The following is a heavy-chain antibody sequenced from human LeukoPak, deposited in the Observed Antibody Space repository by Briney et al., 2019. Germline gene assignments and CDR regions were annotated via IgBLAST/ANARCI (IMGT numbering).Heavy chain of an antibody. CDR2: TGSTGVST. J-gene: IGHJ4*02. D-gene: IGHD2-2*01. V-gene: IGHV3-23*01. Sequence: GGTLRLSCAASGCTFSSYAMNWVRQAPGKGLEWVSGTGSTGVSTFYADSVKGRLTVSRDNSKNTLSLQMNSLRAEDTAVYYCAKDPGVVPAHYFDYWGQGTLVTVSS. CDR1: GCTFSSYA. CDR3: AKDPGVVPAHYFDY.